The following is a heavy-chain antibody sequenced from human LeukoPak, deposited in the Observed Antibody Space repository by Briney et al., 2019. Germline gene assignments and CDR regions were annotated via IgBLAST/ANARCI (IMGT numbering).Heavy chain of an antibody. Sequence: ASVKVSCKASGYTFTGYYMHWVRQAPGQGLEWMGWINPNSGGTNYAQKFQGRVTMTRDTSISTAYMELSRLRSDDTAVYYCARVGLLXXSGXFLAXWGQGTLVTVS. D-gene: IGHD3-10*02. J-gene: IGHJ4*02. CDR1: GYTFTGYY. CDR2: INPNSGGT. V-gene: IGHV1-2*02. CDR3: ARVGLLXXSGXFLAX.